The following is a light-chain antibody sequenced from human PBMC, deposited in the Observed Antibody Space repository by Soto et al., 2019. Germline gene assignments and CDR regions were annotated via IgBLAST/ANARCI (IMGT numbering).Light chain of an antibody. CDR3: QQYYDSPWT. CDR1: QSVLYSSNNRNY. J-gene: IGKJ1*01. V-gene: IGKV4-1*01. Sequence: DIMMTQSPDSLSVSLGERATINCKSSQSVLYSSNNRNYLAWYQQKPRQPPKLLIYWASTRESGVPSRFSGSGSGTDFTLTISSLQAEDMAVYYCQQYYDSPWTFGQGTKVDI. CDR2: WAS.